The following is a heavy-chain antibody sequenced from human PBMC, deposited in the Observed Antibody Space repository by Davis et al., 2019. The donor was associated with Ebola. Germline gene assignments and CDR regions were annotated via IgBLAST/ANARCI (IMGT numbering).Heavy chain of an antibody. J-gene: IGHJ4*02. Sequence: MPGGSLRLSCAVYGGSFSGYYWSWIRQPPGKVLEWIGEINHNGSTNYNPSFKSRVTISVDTSKNQFSLKLSSVTAADTAVYYCARTRGYSGCARFDYWGQGTLVTVSS. V-gene: IGHV4-34*01. CDR3: ARTRGYSGCARFDY. CDR1: GGSFSGYY. CDR2: INHNGST. D-gene: IGHD5-12*01.